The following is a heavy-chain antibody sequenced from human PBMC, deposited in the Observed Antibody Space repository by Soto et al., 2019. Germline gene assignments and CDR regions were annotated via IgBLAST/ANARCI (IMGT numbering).Heavy chain of an antibody. Sequence: SETLSLTCTVSGGSISSGGYYWSWIRQHPGKGLEWIGYIYYSGSTYYNPSLKSRVTISVDTSKNQFSLKLSSVTAADTAVYYCARETLRHYGSGSYSDWFDPWGQGTLVTVSS. CDR1: GGSISSGGYY. J-gene: IGHJ5*02. CDR3: ARETLRHYGSGSYSDWFDP. D-gene: IGHD3-10*01. CDR2: IYYSGST. V-gene: IGHV4-31*03.